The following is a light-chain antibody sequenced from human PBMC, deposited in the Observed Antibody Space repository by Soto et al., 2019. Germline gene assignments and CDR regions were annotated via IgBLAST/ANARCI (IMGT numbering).Light chain of an antibody. CDR1: QDISNS. CDR3: QHCDSLPLT. CDR2: DAS. Sequence: DIHMTQSPSSLSASVGYRVTTSCQASQDISNSLNWYQQKPGKAPKLLIYDASNLETGVPSRFSGSGSGTDFTFTISSLQPEDIATYYCQHCDSLPLTFGQGTRLEIK. V-gene: IGKV1-33*01. J-gene: IGKJ5*01.